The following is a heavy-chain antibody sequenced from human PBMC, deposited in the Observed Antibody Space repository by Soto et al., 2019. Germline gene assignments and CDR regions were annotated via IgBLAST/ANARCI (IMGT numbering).Heavy chain of an antibody. Sequence: SETLSLTCAVYGGSFSGYYWRWIRPPPWKGLELIGEINHSGSTNYNPSLKSRVTISVDTSKNQFSLKLSSVTAADTAVYYCAGGIRKYTISEPYYYYAIDVWGQGPTVT. D-gene: IGHD3-3*01. CDR3: AGGIRKYTISEPYYYYAIDV. V-gene: IGHV4-34*01. J-gene: IGHJ6*01. CDR2: INHSGST. CDR1: GGSFSGYY.